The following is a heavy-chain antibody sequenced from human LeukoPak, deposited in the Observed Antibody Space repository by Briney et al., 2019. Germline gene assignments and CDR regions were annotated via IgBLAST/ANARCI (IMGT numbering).Heavy chain of an antibody. CDR3: ARLGARLGAFDI. CDR1: GFTFSSYE. D-gene: IGHD6-25*01. CDR2: ISSSGSTI. Sequence: GGSLRLSCAASGFTFSSYEMNWVRQAPGKGLEWVSYISSSGSTIYYADSVKGRFTISRDNAKNSLYLQMNSLRAEDTAVYYCARLGARLGAFDIWGQGTMVTVSS. J-gene: IGHJ3*02. V-gene: IGHV3-48*03.